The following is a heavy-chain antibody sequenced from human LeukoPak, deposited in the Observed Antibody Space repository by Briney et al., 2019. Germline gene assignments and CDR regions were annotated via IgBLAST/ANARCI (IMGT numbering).Heavy chain of an antibody. D-gene: IGHD4-17*01. J-gene: IGHJ6*02. V-gene: IGHV4-59*01. CDR1: GGSISSYY. CDR2: IYYSGST. CDR3: AREWRDYGDYSHYYYGMDV. Sequence: SETLSLTCTVSGGSISSYYWSWIRQPPGKGLEWIGYIYYSGSTNYNPSLKSRVTISVDTSKNQFSLKLSSVTAAGTAVYYCAREWRDYGDYSHYYYGMDVWGQGTTVTVSS.